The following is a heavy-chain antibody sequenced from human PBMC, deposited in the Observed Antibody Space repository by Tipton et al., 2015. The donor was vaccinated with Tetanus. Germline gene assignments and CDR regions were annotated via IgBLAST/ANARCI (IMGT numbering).Heavy chain of an antibody. Sequence: GLVKPSQTLSLTCVISGDSVSRNNATWNWIRQSPSRGLEWLGRTYYRSKWYNDYAPSVKSRITIKPDTSKNQFSLQLNSMTPEDTAVYFCARESPALDRWGQGILVTVSS. D-gene: IGHD1-14*01. CDR1: GDSVSRNNAT. CDR3: ARESPALDR. V-gene: IGHV6-1*01. J-gene: IGHJ5*02. CDR2: TYYRSKWYN.